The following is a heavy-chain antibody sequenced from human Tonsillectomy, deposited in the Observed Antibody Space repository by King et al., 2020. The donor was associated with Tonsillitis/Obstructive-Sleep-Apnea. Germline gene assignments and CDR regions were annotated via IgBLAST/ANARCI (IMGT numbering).Heavy chain of an antibody. D-gene: IGHD3-3*01. CDR3: TTSTTYYDFWCGHYYYYGMDV. CDR1: GFTFSNAW. J-gene: IGHJ6*02. Sequence: VQLVESGGGLVKPGGSLRLSCAASGFTFSNAWMNWVRQAPGKGLEWVGHIKSKTDGGTSDYAAPVKGRFTISRDESKNTLCLQMNSLKTEDTAVYYCTTSTTYYDFWCGHYYYYGMDVWGQGTTVTVSS. V-gene: IGHV3-15*07. CDR2: IKSKTDGGTS.